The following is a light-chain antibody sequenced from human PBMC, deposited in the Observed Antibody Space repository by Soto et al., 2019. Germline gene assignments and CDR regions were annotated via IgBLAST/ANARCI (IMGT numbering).Light chain of an antibody. J-gene: IGKJ4*01. CDR1: QSISSW. CDR2: DAS. CDR3: QQYNRYLLT. Sequence: DIQMTQSPSSLSASVGDRVTVTCRASQSISSWLAWYQQKRGKAPKLLIYDASSLESGVPSRFSGSGSGTEITLTISSLQPDDFATYYCQQYNRYLLTFGGGTKVEIK. V-gene: IGKV1-5*01.